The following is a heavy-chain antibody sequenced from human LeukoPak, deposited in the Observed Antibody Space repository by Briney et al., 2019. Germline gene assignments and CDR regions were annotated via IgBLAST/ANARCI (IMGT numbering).Heavy chain of an antibody. Sequence: GGSLGLSCAASGFTFSSYGMHWVRQAPGKGLEWVAVISYDGSNKYYADSVKGRFTISRDNSKNTLYLQMNSLRAEDTAVYYCAKGRSSSWFSRVDAFDIWGQGQWSPSLQ. V-gene: IGHV3-30*18. D-gene: IGHD6-13*01. CDR3: AKGRSSSWFSRVDAFDI. CDR1: GFTFSSYG. J-gene: IGHJ3*02. CDR2: ISYDGSNK.